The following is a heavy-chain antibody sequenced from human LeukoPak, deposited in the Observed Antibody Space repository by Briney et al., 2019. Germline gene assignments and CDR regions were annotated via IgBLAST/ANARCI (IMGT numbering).Heavy chain of an antibody. CDR2: INHSGST. CDR3: ARGRRWYLNYFDY. Sequence: SETLSLTCAVYGGSFSGYYWSWIRQPPGKGLEWIGEINHSGSTNYNPSLKSRVTISVDTSKNQFSLKLSSVTAADTAVYYCARGRRWYLNYFDYWGQGTLVTVSS. J-gene: IGHJ4*02. D-gene: IGHD6-13*01. V-gene: IGHV4-34*01. CDR1: GGSFSGYY.